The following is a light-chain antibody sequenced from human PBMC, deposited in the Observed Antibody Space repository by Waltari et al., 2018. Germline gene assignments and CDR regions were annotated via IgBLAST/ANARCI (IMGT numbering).Light chain of an antibody. CDR2: DVT. J-gene: IGLJ2*01. Sequence: SALTQPDSVSGSPGQSITISCTGISRDIGAYEYVSWYQRHPGKAPKVIIYDVTNRPSGVSNRFSGSKSGSSASLTISGLQAEDEADYYCCSYTSSTAAIFGGGTKLTVL. V-gene: IGLV2-14*03. CDR3: CSYTSSTAAI. CDR1: SRDIGAYEY.